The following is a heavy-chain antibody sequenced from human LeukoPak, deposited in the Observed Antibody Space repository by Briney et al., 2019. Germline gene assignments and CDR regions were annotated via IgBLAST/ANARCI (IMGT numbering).Heavy chain of an antibody. J-gene: IGHJ4*02. CDR1: GGSFSGYY. Sequence: SETLSLTCAVYGGSFSGYYWSWIRQPPGKGLGWIGEINHSGSTNYNPSLKSRVTISVDTSKNQFSLKLSSATAADTAVYYCARSVRRGSGSYYKDWGQGTLVTVSS. V-gene: IGHV4-34*01. D-gene: IGHD3-10*01. CDR3: ARSVRRGSGSYYKD. CDR2: INHSGST.